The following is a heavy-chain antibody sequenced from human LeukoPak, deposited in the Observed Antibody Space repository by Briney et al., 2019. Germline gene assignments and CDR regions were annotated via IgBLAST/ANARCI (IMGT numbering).Heavy chain of an antibody. Sequence: PSETLSLTCAVYGGSFSGYFWSWIRQPPGKGLEWIGDINHNGGTNYNPSLKSRVTISVDTSKNQFSLKLSSVTAADTAVYYCARGRRDYYGSGSYLWLGGNFDYWGQGTLVTVSS. CDR3: ARGRRDYYGSGSYLWLGGNFDY. J-gene: IGHJ4*02. D-gene: IGHD3-10*01. CDR2: INHNGGT. CDR1: GGSFSGYF. V-gene: IGHV4-34*01.